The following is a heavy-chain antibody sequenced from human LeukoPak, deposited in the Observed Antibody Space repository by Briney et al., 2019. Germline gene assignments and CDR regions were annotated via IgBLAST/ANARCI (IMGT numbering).Heavy chain of an antibody. V-gene: IGHV1-69*04. CDR1: GGTFSSYT. CDR2: IIPIVGIA. J-gene: IGHJ4*02. D-gene: IGHD3-22*01. CDR3: ARDYYDSSGYYYGYFDY. Sequence: SVKVSCKASGGTFSSYTISWVRQAPGQGLEWMGRIIPIVGIANYAQKFQGRVTITADKSTSTAYMELSSLRSDDTAVYYCARDYYDSSGYYYGYFDYWGQGTLVTVSS.